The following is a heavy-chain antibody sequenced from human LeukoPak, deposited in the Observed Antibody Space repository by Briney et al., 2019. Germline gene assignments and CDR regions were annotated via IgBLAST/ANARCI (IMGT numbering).Heavy chain of an antibody. CDR2: IYYSGST. Sequence: WGTLALTCTVSGVTFSSYYWSWIRQPPGKGLEWIGSIYYSGSTYYNPSLKSRVNITVHTSKNHFSLKLSSVTAADPAMYYCARLKRYSGCPWEYWGEGTLVSVSS. V-gene: IGHV4-59*05. J-gene: IGHJ4*02. CDR3: ARLKRYSGCPWEY. D-gene: IGHD1-26*01. CDR1: GVTFSSYY.